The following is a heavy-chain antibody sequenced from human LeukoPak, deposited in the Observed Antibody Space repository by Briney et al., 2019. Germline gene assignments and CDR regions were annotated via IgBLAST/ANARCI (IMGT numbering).Heavy chain of an antibody. J-gene: IGHJ4*02. V-gene: IGHV3-53*01. CDR3: ASPGIAVAEVY. CDR2: IYSGGST. D-gene: IGHD6-19*01. Sequence: GGSLRLSCAASGFTFSSYAMSWVRQAPGKGLEWVSVIYSGGSTYYADSVKGRFTISRDNSKNTLYLQMNSLRAEDTAVYYCASPGIAVAEVYWGQGTLVTVSS. CDR1: GFTFSSYA.